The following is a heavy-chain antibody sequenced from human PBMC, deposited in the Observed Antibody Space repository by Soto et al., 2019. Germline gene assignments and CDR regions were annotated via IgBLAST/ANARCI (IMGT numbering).Heavy chain of an antibody. J-gene: IGHJ6*02. CDR1: GYTFTSYG. D-gene: IGHD4-17*01. V-gene: IGHV1-18*01. Sequence: QVQLVQSGAEVKKPGASVKVSCKASGYTFTSYGISWVRQAPGQGLEWMAWISAYTGNTHYAQKLQGRVTTTADTTTSTAYMELRSLRSDDTAVYFCARDRPVTKSFYYYYYGMDVWGQGTTVTVSS. CDR2: ISAYTGNT. CDR3: ARDRPVTKSFYYYYYGMDV.